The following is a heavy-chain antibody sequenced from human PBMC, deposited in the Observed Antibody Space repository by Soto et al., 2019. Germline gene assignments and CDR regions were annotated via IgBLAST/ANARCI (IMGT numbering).Heavy chain of an antibody. D-gene: IGHD1-26*01. CDR3: ARTHSGSYYSVFNY. V-gene: IGHV4-38-2*01. Sequence: PSETLSVTCVVSNFSISSGYYWGCIRQSPGKGLEWIASIYRSVTTSYNPSLKSRVTISVDPSKNQFSLMLTAVTAADTAVYYCARTHSGSYYSVFNYWGRGSLVTVSS. J-gene: IGHJ4*02. CDR1: NFSISSGYY. CDR2: IYRSVTT.